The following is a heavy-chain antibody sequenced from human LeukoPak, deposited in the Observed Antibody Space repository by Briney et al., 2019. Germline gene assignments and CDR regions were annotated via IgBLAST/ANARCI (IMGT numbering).Heavy chain of an antibody. CDR3: ARVKRGPRSYFDY. CDR1: GFTFSDYY. Sequence: PGGSLRLSCAASGFTFSDYYMSWIRQAPGKGLEWVSYISSSGSTIYYADSVKGRFTISRDNAKNSLYLQMNNLRAEDTTVYYCARVKRGPRSYFDYWGQGTLVTVSS. D-gene: IGHD3-10*01. CDR2: ISSSGSTI. J-gene: IGHJ4*02. V-gene: IGHV3-11*01.